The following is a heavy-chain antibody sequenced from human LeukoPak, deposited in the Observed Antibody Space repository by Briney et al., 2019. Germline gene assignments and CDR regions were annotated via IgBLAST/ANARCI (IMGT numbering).Heavy chain of an antibody. CDR3: ARGRRSSGRHDAFDI. J-gene: IGHJ3*02. Sequence: SETLSLTCAVSGGSISTTYYWGWIRQPPGKGLEWIGYIDYSGSTNYNPSLESRVTISIDMSKNQFSLNLRSVTAADTAVYYCARGRRSSGRHDAFDIWAQGTMVTVSS. D-gene: IGHD6-19*01. CDR1: GGSISTTYY. V-gene: IGHV4-61*05. CDR2: IDYSGST.